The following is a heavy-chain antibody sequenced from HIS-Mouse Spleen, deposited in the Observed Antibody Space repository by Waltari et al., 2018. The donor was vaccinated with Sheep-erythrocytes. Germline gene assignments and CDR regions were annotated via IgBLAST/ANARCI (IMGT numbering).Heavy chain of an antibody. D-gene: IGHD3-16*01. V-gene: IGHV1-24*01. CDR1: GYTSNELS. J-gene: IGHJ4*02. CDR3: ATDQIVRRESPLPETGGVYYFDY. CDR2: FDPEDVET. Sequence: QVQLVQSGAAVKKPGASVKVSSKVSGYTSNELSMHGVRQAPGNRLEWMGGFDPEDVETIYAQKFQGRVTMTEDTSTDTAYMELSSLRSEDTAVYYCATDQIVRRESPLPETGGVYYFDYWGQGTLVTVSS.